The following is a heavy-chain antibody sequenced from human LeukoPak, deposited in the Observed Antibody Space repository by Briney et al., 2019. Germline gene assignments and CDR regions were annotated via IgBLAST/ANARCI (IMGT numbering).Heavy chain of an antibody. D-gene: IGHD1-26*01. CDR1: GGSFSSGDYS. V-gene: IGHV4-61*02. CDR3: ARDLLYDYYYMDV. CDR2: LFSSGTT. J-gene: IGHJ6*03. Sequence: SQTLSLTCTVSGGSFSSGDYSWNWIRQPAGQGLEWIGRLFSSGTTNYNPSLKSRVTMSVDTSKNQFSLKLSSVTAADTAVYYCARDLLYDYYYMDVWGKGTTVTVSS.